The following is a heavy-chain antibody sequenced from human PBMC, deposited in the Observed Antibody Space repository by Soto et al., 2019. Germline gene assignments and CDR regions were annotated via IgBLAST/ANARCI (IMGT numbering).Heavy chain of an antibody. J-gene: IGHJ3*02. CDR3: AREGASIVGATGAFEI. CDR2: ILPMFGTA. V-gene: IGHV1-69*06. Sequence: QMQLVQSGAEVKRPGSSMKVSCTASGGTFSTYPVNWVRQAPGQGLEWMGVILPMFGTANIAQKFQGRVTITADKSTSTVDMELSSLRSEDTAVYYCAREGASIVGATGAFEIWGQGTMVSVSS. D-gene: IGHD1-26*01. CDR1: GGTFSTYP.